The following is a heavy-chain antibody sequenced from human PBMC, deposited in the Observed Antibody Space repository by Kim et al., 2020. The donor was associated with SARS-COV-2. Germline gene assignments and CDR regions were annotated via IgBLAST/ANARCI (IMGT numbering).Heavy chain of an antibody. Sequence: GGSLRLSCAASGFTFSSYGMHWVRQAPGKGLEWVAVISYDGSNKYYADSVKGRFTISRDNSKNTLYLQMNSLRAEDTAVYYCAKHRSYYGSGSSAFAIWG. CDR3: AKHRSYYGSGSSAFAI. D-gene: IGHD3-10*01. CDR1: GFTFSSYG. CDR2: ISYDGSNK. V-gene: IGHV3-30*18. J-gene: IGHJ3*02.